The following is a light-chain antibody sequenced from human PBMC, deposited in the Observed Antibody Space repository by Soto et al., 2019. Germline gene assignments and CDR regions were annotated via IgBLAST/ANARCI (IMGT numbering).Light chain of an antibody. V-gene: IGKV1-33*01. CDR1: QGISNY. Sequence: DIQMTPSPSSLSASIGHRVTITCRASQGISNYLAWYQQKPGKAPKLLIYDASNLETGVPSRFSGSGSGTGFTFTISSLQPEDFATYYCQQYESLPLTFGQGTRLEIK. CDR3: QQYESLPLT. J-gene: IGKJ5*01. CDR2: DAS.